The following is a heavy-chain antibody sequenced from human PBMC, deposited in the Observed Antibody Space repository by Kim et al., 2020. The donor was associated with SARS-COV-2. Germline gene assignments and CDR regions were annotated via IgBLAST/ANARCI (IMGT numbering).Heavy chain of an antibody. CDR3: ETGIFCRETSCPDY. J-gene: IGHJ1*01. D-gene: IGHD1-1*01. CDR2: ISSTSTYK. V-gene: IGHV3-21*01. Sequence: GGSLRLSCEGSGFDFAGYSLMWVRQAPGEGLQWVASISSTSTYKYYGDSMKGRFTISRDNAKKSMNFEMNGLRAEDTGVYYCETGIFCRETSCPDYWGQGTPVTVSA. CDR1: GFDFAGYS.